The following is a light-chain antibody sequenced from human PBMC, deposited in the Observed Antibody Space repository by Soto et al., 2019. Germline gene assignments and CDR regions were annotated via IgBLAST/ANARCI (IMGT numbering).Light chain of an antibody. Sequence: QAVVTQSPSASASLGASVKLTCTLSSGHSSYTIAWHQQQPEKGPRYLMKVNSDGSHSKGDGISDRFSGSSSGAERYLTLSSLQSEDEADYYCQTWGAGYVVFGGGTKVTVL. CDR2: VNSDGSH. CDR1: SGHSSYT. J-gene: IGLJ2*01. CDR3: QTWGAGYVV. V-gene: IGLV4-69*01.